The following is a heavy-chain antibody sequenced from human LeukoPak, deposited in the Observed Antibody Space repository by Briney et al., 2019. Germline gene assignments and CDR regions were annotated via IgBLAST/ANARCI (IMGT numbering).Heavy chain of an antibody. V-gene: IGHV3-21*01. CDR1: GFTFSSYS. D-gene: IGHD1-14*01. CDR3: ARVVGNRYFDY. J-gene: IGHJ4*02. Sequence: GGSLRLSCAASGFTFSSYSMNWVRQAPGKGLEWVSSISRISYIYYADSVKCRFTISRDNAKNSLYLQMNSLRAEDTAVYYCARVVGNRYFDYWGQGTLVTVSS. CDR2: ISRISYI.